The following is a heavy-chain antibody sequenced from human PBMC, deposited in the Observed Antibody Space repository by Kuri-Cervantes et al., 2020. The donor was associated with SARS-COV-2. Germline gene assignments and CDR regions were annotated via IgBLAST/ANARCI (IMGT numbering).Heavy chain of an antibody. V-gene: IGHV4-39*01. CDR2: IYCIRST. D-gene: IGHD6-19*01. J-gene: IGHJ3*02. Sequence: GSLRLSSTVYGGSISSSSYYWGWIREPPGKGLEWIGSIYCIRSTSYNPSLKSRVTISVDTSKNQYSMKLSSVIAADTAWYYCARQGIAVGRTMAFDIWGQGTMVTVSS. CDR3: ARQGIAVGRTMAFDI. CDR1: GGSISSSSYY.